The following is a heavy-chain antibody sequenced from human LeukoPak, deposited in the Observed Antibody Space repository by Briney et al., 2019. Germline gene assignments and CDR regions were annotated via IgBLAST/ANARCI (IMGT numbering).Heavy chain of an antibody. Sequence: GGSLRLSCAASGFTFSSYSMNWVRQAPGKGLEWVSSISSSSSYIYYADSVKGRFTISRDNAKNSLYLQMNSLRAEDTAVYYCARAERGYSYGYYFDYWGQGTLVTVSP. J-gene: IGHJ4*02. CDR3: ARAERGYSYGYYFDY. CDR2: ISSSSSYI. D-gene: IGHD5-18*01. CDR1: GFTFSSYS. V-gene: IGHV3-21*01.